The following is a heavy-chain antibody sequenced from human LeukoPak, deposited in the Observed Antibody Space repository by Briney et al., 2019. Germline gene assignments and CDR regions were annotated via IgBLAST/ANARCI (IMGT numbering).Heavy chain of an antibody. Sequence: SETLSLTCAVSGGSISSGGYSWSWIRQPPGTGLEWIGYIYHSGSTYYNPSLKSRVTISVDRSKNQFSLKLSSVTAADTAVYYCARMGVLRYFEYWGQGTLVTVSS. CDR3: ARMGVLRYFEY. CDR2: IYHSGST. D-gene: IGHD3-9*01. J-gene: IGHJ4*02. CDR1: GGSISSGGYS. V-gene: IGHV4-30-2*01.